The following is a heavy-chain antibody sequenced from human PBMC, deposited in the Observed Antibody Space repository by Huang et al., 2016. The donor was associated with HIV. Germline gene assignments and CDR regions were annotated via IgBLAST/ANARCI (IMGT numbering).Heavy chain of an antibody. CDR3: ARGDISSSFTLVLGRFDY. V-gene: IGHV1-69*13. CDR2: IIPILGTA. Sequence: QVQLVQSGAEVKKPGSSVKVSCKASGGTFSSYAISWVRQAPGQGLEWKGGIIPILGTANYAQTFQGRVTITEDESTSTADMELSSLRSEDTAVYYCARGDISSSFTLVLGRFDYWGQGTLVTVSS. D-gene: IGHD6-13*01. J-gene: IGHJ4*02. CDR1: GGTFSSYA.